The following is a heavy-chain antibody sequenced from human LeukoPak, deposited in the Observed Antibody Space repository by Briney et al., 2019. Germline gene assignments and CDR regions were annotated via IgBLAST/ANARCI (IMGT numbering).Heavy chain of an antibody. V-gene: IGHV3-74*01. Sequence: PGGSLRLSCAASGFTFSSYWMHWVRQAPGKGLVWVSRINSDGSSTSYADSVKGRFTISRDDAKNSLFLQMNSLRVEDAAIYYCARDKEWFGNFDYWGQGTLVTVSS. D-gene: IGHD3-10*01. CDR1: GFTFSSYW. J-gene: IGHJ4*02. CDR2: INSDGSST. CDR3: ARDKEWFGNFDY.